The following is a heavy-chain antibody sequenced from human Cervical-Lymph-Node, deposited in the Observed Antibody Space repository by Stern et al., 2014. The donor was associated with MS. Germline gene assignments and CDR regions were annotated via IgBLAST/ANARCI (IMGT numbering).Heavy chain of an antibody. Sequence: QVQLVQSGAEVKKPGASVKVSCRASGYTFSTYDINWVRQATGQGLERIGWMNPGSTNTGYAQTFQGRVTLTTNTSTGTAYMELHNLRSDDTAMYYCARVSRNYNYIRNWGQGTLVTVSS. V-gene: IGHV1-8*01. CDR2: MNPGSTNT. CDR3: ARVSRNYNYIRN. J-gene: IGHJ4*02. D-gene: IGHD1-7*01. CDR1: GYTFSTYD.